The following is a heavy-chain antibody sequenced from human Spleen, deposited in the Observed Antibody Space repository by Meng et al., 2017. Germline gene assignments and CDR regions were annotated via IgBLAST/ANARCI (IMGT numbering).Heavy chain of an antibody. J-gene: IGHJ4*02. V-gene: IGHV4-34*01. CDR2: INHSGST. CDR1: GGSFSDYY. CDR3: ARGPTTMAHDFDY. Sequence: QVQLQQWGAGLLKPSETLSLSCVVCGGSFSDYYWSWSRQPPGKGLELIGEINHSGSTNYNPSLESRATISVDTSQNNLSLKLSSVTAADSAVYYCARGPTTMAHDFDYWGQGTLVTVSS. D-gene: IGHD4-11*01.